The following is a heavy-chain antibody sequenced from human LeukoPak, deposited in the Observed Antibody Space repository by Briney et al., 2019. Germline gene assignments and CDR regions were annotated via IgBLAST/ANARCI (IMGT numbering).Heavy chain of an antibody. CDR2: IDPSDSYT. CDR3: TRSPRDGYHDAFDI. V-gene: IGHV5-10-1*01. Sequence: GESLRISCQGSGYSFASYWISWVRQMPGKGLEWMGRIDPSDSYTNYSPSFQGHVTISADKSISTAYLQWSSLKASDTAVYYCTRSPRDGYHDAFDIWGQGTMVTVSS. D-gene: IGHD5-24*01. J-gene: IGHJ3*02. CDR1: GYSFASYW.